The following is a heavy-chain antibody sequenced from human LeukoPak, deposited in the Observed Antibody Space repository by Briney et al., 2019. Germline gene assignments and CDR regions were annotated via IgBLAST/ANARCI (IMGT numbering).Heavy chain of an antibody. CDR3: ARERALHCTSGTCYSGYFDP. CDR2: IYTSGST. Sequence: SETLSLTCTVSGGSISSYYWSWIRQPAGKGLEWIGRIYTSGSTNYNPSLKSRVTMSVDTSKNQFSLKLTSVIAADTAIYYCARERALHCTSGTCYSGYFDPWGQGILVTVSS. D-gene: IGHD2-21*02. J-gene: IGHJ5*02. CDR1: GGSISSYY. V-gene: IGHV4-4*07.